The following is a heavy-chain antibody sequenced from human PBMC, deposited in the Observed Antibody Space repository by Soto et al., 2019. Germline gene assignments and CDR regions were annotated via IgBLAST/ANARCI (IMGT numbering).Heavy chain of an antibody. CDR1: GFIVNNYY. CDR2: IGGTDGDTDGVP. V-gene: IGHV3-23*01. D-gene: IGHD7-27*01. J-gene: IGHJ3*01. CDR3: VKRGRNWGAFDF. Sequence: VQLLESGGDLVQPGGSLRLSCVASGFIVNNYYMSWVRQAPGKGLEWVSTIGGTDGDTDGVPWYEDSVKGRFTISRDSSANTLFLHMDNLRAEDSALYYCVKRGRNWGAFDFWGQGTTVVVSS.